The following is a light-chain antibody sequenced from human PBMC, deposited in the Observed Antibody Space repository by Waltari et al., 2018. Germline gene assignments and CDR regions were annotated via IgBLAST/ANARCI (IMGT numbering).Light chain of an antibody. CDR3: AAWDDSLNGHWV. CDR1: ASNIGSTI. Sequence: QSVLTQPPSASGTPGQRVTISCSGSASNIGSTIVNWYQQLPGKAPTLLIYRSDQRPSGVPDRFSGSKSGTSASLAISGLQSADEADYYCAAWDDSLNGHWVFGGGTKVAVL. J-gene: IGLJ3*02. CDR2: RSD. V-gene: IGLV1-44*01.